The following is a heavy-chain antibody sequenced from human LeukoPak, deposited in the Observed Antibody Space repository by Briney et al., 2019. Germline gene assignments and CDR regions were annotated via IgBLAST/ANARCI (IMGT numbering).Heavy chain of an antibody. V-gene: IGHV3-7*01. D-gene: IGHD3-22*01. CDR3: ARDWGAYYHFFDY. CDR2: IKRDGSER. J-gene: IGHJ4*02. CDR1: GFSVSVFW. Sequence: PGGSLRLSCDASGFSVSVFWVRWVRQAAGKGRGWVGNIKRDGSERNYVGSVKGRFTISRDNAKKSLYLQMNSLRAEDTAVYYCARDWGAYYHFFDYWGQGTLVTVSS.